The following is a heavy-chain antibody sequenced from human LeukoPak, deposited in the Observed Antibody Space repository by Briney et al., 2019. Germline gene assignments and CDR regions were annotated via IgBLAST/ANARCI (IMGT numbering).Heavy chain of an antibody. CDR2: ISGSGGST. CDR1: GFTFSSYA. CDR3: AKDLASEYYYDSSGSRNVGIDY. J-gene: IGHJ4*02. V-gene: IGHV3-23*01. D-gene: IGHD3-22*01. Sequence: GGSLRLSCAASGFTFSSYAMSWVRQAPGKGLEWVSAISGSGGSTYYADSVKGRFTISRDNSKNTLYLQMNSLRAEDTAVYYCAKDLASEYYYDSSGSRNVGIDYWGQGTLVTVSS.